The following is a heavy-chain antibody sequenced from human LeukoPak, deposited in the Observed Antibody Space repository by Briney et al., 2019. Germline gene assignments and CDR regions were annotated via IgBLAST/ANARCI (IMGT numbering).Heavy chain of an antibody. CDR2: IYYSGST. CDR1: GGSISSYY. Sequence: SETLSLTCTVSGGSISSYYWSWIRQPPGKGLEWIGYIYYSGSTNYNPSLKSRVTISVDTSKNQFSLELSSVTAADTAVYYCAREARDIVATIGFDYWGQGTLVTVSS. CDR3: AREARDIVATIGFDY. V-gene: IGHV4-59*01. D-gene: IGHD5-12*01. J-gene: IGHJ4*02.